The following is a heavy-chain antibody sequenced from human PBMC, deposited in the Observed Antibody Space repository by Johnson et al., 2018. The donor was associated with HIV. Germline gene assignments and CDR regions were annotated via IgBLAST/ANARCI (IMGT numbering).Heavy chain of an antibody. J-gene: IGHJ3*02. CDR2: ISYDGSNK. CDR3: ARDFKDSSSWYGAFDI. CDR1: GFTFSSYA. D-gene: IGHD6-13*01. Sequence: QVQLVESGGGVVQPGRSLRLSCAASGFTFSSYAMHWVRQAPGKGLEWVAVISYDGSNKYYADSVKGRFTISRDNSKNTLYLQMNSLRAEDTAVYYCARDFKDSSSWYGAFDIWGQGTMVTVCS. V-gene: IGHV3-30-3*01.